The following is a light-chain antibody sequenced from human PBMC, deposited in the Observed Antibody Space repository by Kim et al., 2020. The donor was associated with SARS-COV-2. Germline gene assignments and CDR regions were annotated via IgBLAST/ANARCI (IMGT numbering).Light chain of an antibody. V-gene: IGKV1-33*01. CDR3: QQYDNLPIT. CDR2: DAS. J-gene: IGKJ5*01. Sequence: ASVGDRVTITCQASQDITKYLNWDQHKPGKAPQLLIYDASILETGVPSRFSGSGSGTDFAVTISSLQPEDIALYYCQQYDNLPITFGQGTRLEIK. CDR1: QDITKY.